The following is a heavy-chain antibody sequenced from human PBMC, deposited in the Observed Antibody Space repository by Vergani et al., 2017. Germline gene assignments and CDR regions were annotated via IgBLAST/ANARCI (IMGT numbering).Heavy chain of an antibody. V-gene: IGHV1-69-2*01. CDR1: GDTFTDHY. Sequence: EVQLVQSGAEVKKPGATMKISCKVSGDTFTDHYMHWVKQAPGKGLEWMGLVDPEDGETIYAEKFKGRGTIAADTSTDTAHLELSSLRSEDTAVYYCATPQTVTTGGMEVWGQGTTGIVSS. J-gene: IGHJ6*02. CDR3: ATPQTVTTGGMEV. D-gene: IGHD4-17*01. CDR2: VDPEDGET.